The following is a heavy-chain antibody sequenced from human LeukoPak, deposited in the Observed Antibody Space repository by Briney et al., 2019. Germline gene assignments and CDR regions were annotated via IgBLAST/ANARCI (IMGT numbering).Heavy chain of an antibody. V-gene: IGHV1-46*01. CDR3: ARDGRYCGSTSCRLNWFDP. D-gene: IGHD2-2*01. Sequence: ASVKVSCKASGYTFTTYYMHWVRQAPGRGLEWMGIFNPRGGSTSYAQKFQGRVTMARDTSTSTIYMELSSLRSEDTAVYYCARDGRYCGSTSCRLNWFDPWGQGTLVTVSS. J-gene: IGHJ5*02. CDR2: FNPRGGST. CDR1: GYTFTTYY.